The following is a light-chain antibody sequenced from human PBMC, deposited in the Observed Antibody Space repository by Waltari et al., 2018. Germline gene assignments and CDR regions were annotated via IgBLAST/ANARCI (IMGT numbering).Light chain of an antibody. Sequence: IQMTQSPSSRSASVGESVTINCRASQRISGSLNWYQQKPGKAPKLLIYAASTLQSGVPSRFSGSGSGTDFTLTINRLQPEDFATYFCQQSYNDPLTFGGGTKMEIK. CDR1: QRISGS. CDR3: QQSYNDPLT. J-gene: IGKJ4*01. V-gene: IGKV1-39*01. CDR2: AAS.